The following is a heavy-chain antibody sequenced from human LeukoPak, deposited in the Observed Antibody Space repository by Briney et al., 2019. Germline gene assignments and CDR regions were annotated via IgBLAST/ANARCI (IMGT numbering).Heavy chain of an antibody. CDR3: ARERPYCSSTSCPPGY. CDR1: GFTFSSYS. CDR2: ISSSSSYI. J-gene: IGHJ4*02. V-gene: IGHV3-21*01. Sequence: PGGSLRLSCAASGFTFSSYSMNWVRQAPGKGLEWVSSISSSSSYIYYADSVKGRFTISRDNAKNSLYLQMNSLRGEDTAVYYCARERPYCSSTSCPPGYWGQGTLVTVSS. D-gene: IGHD2-2*01.